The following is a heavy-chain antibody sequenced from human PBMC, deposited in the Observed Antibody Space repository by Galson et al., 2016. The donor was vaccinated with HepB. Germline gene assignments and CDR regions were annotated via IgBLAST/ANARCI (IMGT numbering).Heavy chain of an antibody. V-gene: IGHV4-4*02. D-gene: IGHD2-8*02. CDR2: IYHSGDT. CDR1: GGSISSTTNW. Sequence: SETLSLTCTVSGGSISSTTNWWSWVRQSPGQGLEWIGEIYHSGDTNYNPSLKSRATIPADTSRNQFSLGLSSVTAADTAVYFCARDCTGGTCKFAGYDSFDIWGQGTTVTVSS. CDR3: ARDCTGGTCKFAGYDSFDI. J-gene: IGHJ3*02.